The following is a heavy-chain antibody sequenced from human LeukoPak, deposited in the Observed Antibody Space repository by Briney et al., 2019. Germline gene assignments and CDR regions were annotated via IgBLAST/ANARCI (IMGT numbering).Heavy chain of an antibody. D-gene: IGHD2-21*02. Sequence: SETLSLTCTVSGGSISSYYWSWIRQPAGKGLEWIGRIYTSGSTNYNPSLKSRVTMSVDTSKNQFSLKLSSVTAADTAVYYCARNHPLAYCGGDCHRGISWFDPWGQGTLVTVSS. CDR1: GGSISSYY. CDR2: IYTSGST. J-gene: IGHJ5*02. CDR3: ARNHPLAYCGGDCHRGISWFDP. V-gene: IGHV4-4*07.